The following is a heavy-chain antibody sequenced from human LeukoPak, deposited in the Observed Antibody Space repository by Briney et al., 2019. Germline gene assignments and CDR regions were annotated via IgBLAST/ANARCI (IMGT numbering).Heavy chain of an antibody. J-gene: IGHJ4*02. CDR1: GFTFSSYA. CDR3: AKDQWMVRGVIIKYYFDY. V-gene: IGHV3-23*01. Sequence: GSLRLSCAASGFTFSSYAMSWVRQAPGKGLEWISAISGSGGSTYYADSVKGRFTISRDNSKNTLYLQMNSLRAEDTAVYYCAKDQWMVRGVIIKYYFDYWGQGTLVTVSS. D-gene: IGHD3-10*01. CDR2: ISGSGGST.